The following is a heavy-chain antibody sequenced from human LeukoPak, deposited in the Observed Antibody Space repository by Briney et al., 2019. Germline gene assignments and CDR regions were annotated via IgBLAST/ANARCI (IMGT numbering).Heavy chain of an antibody. V-gene: IGHV3-30*02. J-gene: IGHJ3*02. CDR1: GFTFSSYG. D-gene: IGHD6-19*01. CDR2: IRYDGSNK. CDR3: ATPYRSGRLHAFDI. Sequence: GGSLRLSCAASGFTFSSYGMHWVRQAPGKGLEWVAFIRYDGSNKYYADSVKGRFTISRDNAKNSLYLQMNSLRAEDTAVYYCATPYRSGRLHAFDIWGQGTMVTVSS.